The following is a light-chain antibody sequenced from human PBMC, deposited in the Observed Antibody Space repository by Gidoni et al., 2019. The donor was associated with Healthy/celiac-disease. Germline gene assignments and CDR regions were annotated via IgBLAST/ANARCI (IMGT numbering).Light chain of an antibody. Sequence: DIQMSPSPSSLSASVGDRVTITSQASQDISNYLNWYQQKPGKAPKLLIYDASNLETGVPSRCSGSGSGTYFTVTSSSLQPEDIATYYCQQYDNLPFTFGPGTKVDIK. CDR2: DAS. J-gene: IGKJ3*01. CDR1: QDISNY. V-gene: IGKV1-33*01. CDR3: QQYDNLPFT.